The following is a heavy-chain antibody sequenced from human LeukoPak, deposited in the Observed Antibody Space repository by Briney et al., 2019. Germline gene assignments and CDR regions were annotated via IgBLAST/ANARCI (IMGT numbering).Heavy chain of an antibody. CDR3: ARTIAVAGSKDRLAFDI. D-gene: IGHD6-19*01. CDR1: GFTFSSYP. V-gene: IGHV3-21*01. Sequence: GGSLRLSCAGSGFTFSSYPMNWVRQAPGKGLEWVSYISSSNSYIYYVDSVKGRFTISRDNAKNSLYLQMNSLRVDDTAVYYCARTIAVAGSKDRLAFDIWGQGTMVTVSS. J-gene: IGHJ3*02. CDR2: ISSSNSYI.